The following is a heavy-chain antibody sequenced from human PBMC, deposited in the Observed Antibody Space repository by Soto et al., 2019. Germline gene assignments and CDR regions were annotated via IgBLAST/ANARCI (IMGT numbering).Heavy chain of an antibody. CDR1: GYTFTSYG. D-gene: IGHD3-10*01. CDR3: ARVPRYYYGSGRPNWFDP. CDR2: ISAYNGNT. V-gene: IGHV1-18*04. J-gene: IGHJ5*02. Sequence: SVKVSCKASGYTFTSYGISWVRQAPGQGLEWMGWISAYNGNTNYAQKLQGRVTMTTDTSTSTAYMELRSLRSDDTAVYYCARVPRYYYGSGRPNWFDPWGQGTLVTVSS.